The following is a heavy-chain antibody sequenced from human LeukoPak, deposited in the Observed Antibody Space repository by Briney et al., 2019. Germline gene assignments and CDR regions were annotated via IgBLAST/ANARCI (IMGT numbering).Heavy chain of an antibody. J-gene: IGHJ4*02. CDR1: GYTFTTSW. V-gene: IGHV5-51*01. CDR3: VCSGDGSGGSSKY. CDR2: IYPGDSDT. D-gene: IGHD3-10*01. Sequence: GESLKISCQGSGYTFTTSWIGWVRQMPGKGLEWVGIIYPGDSDTRYRPSFQGQVTILADKSISTAYLQWTSLKTSDTAIYYCVCSGDGSGGSSKYWGQGTLVTVSS.